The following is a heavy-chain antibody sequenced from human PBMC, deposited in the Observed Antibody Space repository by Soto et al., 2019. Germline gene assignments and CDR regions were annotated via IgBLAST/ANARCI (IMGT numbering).Heavy chain of an antibody. V-gene: IGHV4-59*01. D-gene: IGHD3-16*01. CDR3: ASVKGGNFDY. CDR1: GGSISGYF. Sequence: QVQLQESGPGLVKPSETLSLSCSVSGGSISGYFWSWIRQPPGRGLEWIGYIYDNGATTYTPSLESRVAISVDTSKNLFSLRLSSVTAADTGVYYCASVKGGNFDYWGQGILVTVSS. J-gene: IGHJ4*02. CDR2: IYDNGAT.